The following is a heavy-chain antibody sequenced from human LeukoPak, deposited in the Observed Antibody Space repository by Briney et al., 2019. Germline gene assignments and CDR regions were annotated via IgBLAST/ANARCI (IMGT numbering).Heavy chain of an antibody. CDR3: ARGAAYGSGSYYHYYYGMDV. J-gene: IGHJ6*02. Sequence: SETLSLTCAVYGGSFSGYYWSWIRQPPGKGLEWIGEINHSGSTNYNPSLKSRVTISVDTSKDQFSLKLSSVTAADTAVYYCARGAAYGSGSYYHYYYGMDVWGQGTTVTVSS. V-gene: IGHV4-34*01. CDR2: INHSGST. CDR1: GGSFSGYY. D-gene: IGHD3-10*01.